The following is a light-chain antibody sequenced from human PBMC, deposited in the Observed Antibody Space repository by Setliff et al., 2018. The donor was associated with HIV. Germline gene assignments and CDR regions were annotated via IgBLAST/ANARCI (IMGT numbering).Light chain of an antibody. CDR3: SSYAGSYTSLFV. Sequence: QSALTQPRSVSGSPGQSVTIPRTGTSSDVGNYNYVSWYQQHPGKAPKLMIYDVTKRPSGVPDRFSGSKSGNTASLTISGLQAEDEADYYCSSYAGSYTSLFVFGTGTKV. CDR1: SSDVGNYNY. V-gene: IGLV2-11*01. J-gene: IGLJ1*01. CDR2: DVT.